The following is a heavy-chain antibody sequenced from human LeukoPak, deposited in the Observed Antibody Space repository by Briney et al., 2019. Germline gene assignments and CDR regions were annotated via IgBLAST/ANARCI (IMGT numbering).Heavy chain of an antibody. CDR3: ARDVVVLSTPDY. D-gene: IGHD2-2*01. J-gene: IGHJ4*02. CDR2: INPNSGGT. V-gene: IGHV1-2*02. Sequence: ASVKVSCKASGYTFTGYYMHWVRQAPGQGLEWMGWINPNSGGTNYAQKFQGRVTMTRDTSMRKASMELSRLGSDDTAVYYCARDVVVLSTPDYWGQGTLVTVSS. CDR1: GYTFTGYY.